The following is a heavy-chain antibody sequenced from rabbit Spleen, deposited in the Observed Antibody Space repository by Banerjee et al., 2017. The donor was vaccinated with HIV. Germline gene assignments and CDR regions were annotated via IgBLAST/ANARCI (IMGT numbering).Heavy chain of an antibody. CDR2: INTATGKA. CDR3: ARDTGSSFSTYGMDL. J-gene: IGHJ6*01. V-gene: IGHV1S45*01. D-gene: IGHD8-1*01. CDR1: GFSFGDRDV. Sequence: QEQLVESGGGLVQPTGSLTLTCKASGFSFGDRDVMCWVRQAPGKGLEWIACINTATGKAVYATWAKGRFTISRTSSTTVTLQATSLTAADTATYYCARDTGSSFSTYGMDLWGPGTLVTVS.